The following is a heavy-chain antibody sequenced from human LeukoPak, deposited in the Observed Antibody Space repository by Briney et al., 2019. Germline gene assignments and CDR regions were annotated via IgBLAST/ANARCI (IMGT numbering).Heavy chain of an antibody. CDR3: ARADSGTEGFDY. Sequence: GGSLRLSCAASGFTFSSYSMNWVRQAPGKGLEWVSSISSSSSYIYYADSVKGRFTISRDNAKNSLYLQMNSLRAEDTAVYYCARADSGTEGFDYWGQGTLVTVSS. V-gene: IGHV3-21*01. D-gene: IGHD2-2*01. J-gene: IGHJ4*02. CDR2: ISSSSSYI. CDR1: GFTFSSYS.